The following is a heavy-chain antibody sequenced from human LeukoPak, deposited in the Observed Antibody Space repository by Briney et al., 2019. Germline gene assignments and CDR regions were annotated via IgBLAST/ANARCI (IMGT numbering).Heavy chain of an antibody. CDR1: GYTFTSYG. Sequence: ASVKVSCKASGYTFTSYGISWVRQAPGQGLEWMGGIIPIFGTANYAQKFQGRVTITADESTSTAYMELSSLRSEDTAVYYCTTPDKSLGYCSGGSCSLGCSWGKGTTVTISS. CDR3: TTPDKSLGYCSGGSCSLGCS. D-gene: IGHD2-15*01. CDR2: IIPIFGTA. V-gene: IGHV1-69*13. J-gene: IGHJ6*04.